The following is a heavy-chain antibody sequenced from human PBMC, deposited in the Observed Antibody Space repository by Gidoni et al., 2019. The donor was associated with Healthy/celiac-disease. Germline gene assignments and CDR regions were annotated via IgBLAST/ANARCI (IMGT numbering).Heavy chain of an antibody. Sequence: QVQLQESGPGLVKPSQTLSLTCPVSGCSIRSGGYYWSWIRQHPGKGLEWIGYIYYSGSTYYNPSLKSRVTISVDTSKNQFSLKLSSVTAADTAVYYCASRLRHSSGAFDIWGQGTMVTVSS. CDR2: IYYSGST. D-gene: IGHD3-22*01. CDR1: GCSIRSGGYY. CDR3: ASRLRHSSGAFDI. V-gene: IGHV4-31*03. J-gene: IGHJ3*02.